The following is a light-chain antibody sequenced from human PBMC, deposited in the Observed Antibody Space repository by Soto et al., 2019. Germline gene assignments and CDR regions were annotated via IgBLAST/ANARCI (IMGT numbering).Light chain of an antibody. Sequence: EIVLRQSPATVSVSPGERATLSCRAIQSVSSDLVWYQQKPGQAPRLLIFHASTRATGIPARFSGSGSGTDFTLSISSLEPEDFAVYYCQQRSNWPLTITFGQGTRLEIK. CDR2: HAS. CDR3: QQRSNWPLTIT. V-gene: IGKV3-11*01. CDR1: QSVSSD. J-gene: IGKJ5*01.